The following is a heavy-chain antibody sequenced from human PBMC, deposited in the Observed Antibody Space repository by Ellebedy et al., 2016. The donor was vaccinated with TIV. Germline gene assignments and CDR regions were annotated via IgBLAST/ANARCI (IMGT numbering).Heavy chain of an antibody. D-gene: IGHD5-12*01. J-gene: IGHJ4*02. CDR3: ARARGGYDLDY. CDR2: IKQDGSEK. CDR1: GFTFSSYW. Sequence: PGGSLRLSCAASGFTFSSYWMSWVRQAPGKGLEWVANIKQDGSEKYYVDSVKGRFTISRDNAKNSLFLQMNSLRAEDTAIYYCARARGGYDLDYWGQGTLVTVSS. V-gene: IGHV3-7*03.